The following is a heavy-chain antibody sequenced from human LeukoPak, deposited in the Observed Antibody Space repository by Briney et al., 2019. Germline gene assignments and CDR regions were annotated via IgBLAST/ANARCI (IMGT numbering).Heavy chain of an antibody. CDR3: ARAGYYYDSSSAFDI. D-gene: IGHD3-22*01. Sequence: PSETLSLTCTVSGGSISSYYWSWFRQPPGKGLEWIGYIYHSGSTKYNPSLKSRVSISIYTSKNQFSLKLSSVTAADTAVYYCARAGYYYDSSSAFDIWGQGTMVTVSS. V-gene: IGHV4-59*01. CDR1: GGSISSYY. J-gene: IGHJ3*02. CDR2: IYHSGST.